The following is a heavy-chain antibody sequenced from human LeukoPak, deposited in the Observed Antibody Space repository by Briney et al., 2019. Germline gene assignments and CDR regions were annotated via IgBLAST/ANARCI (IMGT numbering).Heavy chain of an antibody. V-gene: IGHV3-48*04. CDR2: SKTDGTT. J-gene: IGHJ4*02. Sequence: GGCLRPSCAASGFTLSYNSIEWVRQAPGKGLEWISYSKTDGTTSYADSVKGRFTISRDNGRNSLYLQMNSLRAEDTAVYYCAGNGHYDSGGYKWGQGTLVTVSS. D-gene: IGHD3-10*01. CDR1: GFTLSYNS. CDR3: AGNGHYDSGGYK.